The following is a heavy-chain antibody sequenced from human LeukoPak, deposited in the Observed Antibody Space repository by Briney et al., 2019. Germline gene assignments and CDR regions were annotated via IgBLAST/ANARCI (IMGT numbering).Heavy chain of an antibody. J-gene: IGHJ4*02. CDR2: TGSNGVT. CDR3: GIRDTSDYYVF. D-gene: IGHD3-22*01. Sequence: GGSLRLSCTGSGFTFRTYAFSWVRQAPGKGLEWVSATGSNGVTYYADSVKGRSTISRDNSKNALYLQMNGLRADDTAVYYRGIRDTSDYYVFWGQGTLVTVSS. V-gene: IGHV3-23*01. CDR1: GFTFRTYA.